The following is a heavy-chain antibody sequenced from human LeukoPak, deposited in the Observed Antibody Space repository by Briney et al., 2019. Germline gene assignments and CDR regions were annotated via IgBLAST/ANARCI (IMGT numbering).Heavy chain of an antibody. CDR1: GGSISSSYW. CDR2: IYHSGST. J-gene: IGHJ4*02. V-gene: IGHV4-4*02. CDR3: ARSYWTGYHHLDF. Sequence: SETLSLTCAVSGGSISSSYWWTWVRQPPGKGLEWIGEIYHSGSTNYNPSLKSRLTILVDRSKNHFSLKLSSVTAADTAVYFCARSYWTGYHHLDFWGQGTLVTVSS. D-gene: IGHD3/OR15-3a*01.